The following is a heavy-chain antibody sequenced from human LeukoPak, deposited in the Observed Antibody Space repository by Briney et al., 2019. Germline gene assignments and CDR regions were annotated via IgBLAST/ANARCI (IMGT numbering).Heavy chain of an antibody. D-gene: IGHD3-16*01. Sequence: SETLSLTCTVSGGSISSYYWSWIRQPPGKGLEWIGSIYHSGSTYYNPSLKSRVTISVDTSKNQFSLKLSSVTAADTAVYYCARGGNWFDPWGQGTLVTVSS. CDR1: GGSISSYY. V-gene: IGHV4-38-2*02. CDR3: ARGGNWFDP. J-gene: IGHJ5*02. CDR2: IYHSGST.